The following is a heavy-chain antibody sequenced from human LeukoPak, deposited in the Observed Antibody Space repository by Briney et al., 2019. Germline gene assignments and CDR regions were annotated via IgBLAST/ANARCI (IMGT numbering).Heavy chain of an antibody. V-gene: IGHV4-39*07. CDR3: ARGPVLRFLEWLYFDY. CDR1: GGSISSSSYY. CDR2: IYYSGST. Sequence: SETLSLTCTVSGGSISSSSYYWGWIRQPPGKGLEWIGSIYYSGSTYYNPSLKSRVTISVDTSKNQFSLKLSSVTAADTAVYYCARGPVLRFLEWLYFDYWGQGTLVTVSS. J-gene: IGHJ4*02. D-gene: IGHD3-3*01.